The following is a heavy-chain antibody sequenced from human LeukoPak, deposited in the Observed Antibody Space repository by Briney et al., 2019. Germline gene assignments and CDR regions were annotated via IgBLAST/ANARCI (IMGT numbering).Heavy chain of an antibody. CDR1: GDSMTSSNYY. J-gene: IGHJ4*02. V-gene: IGHV4-39*07. Sequence: PSETLSLTCTVSGDSMTSSNYYWGWIRQPPGKGLEWIGEINHSGSTNYNPSLKSRVTISVDTSKNQFSLKLSSVTAADTAVYYCAGSGLGIVYWGQGTLVTVSS. D-gene: IGHD3-22*01. CDR3: AGSGLGIVY. CDR2: INHSGST.